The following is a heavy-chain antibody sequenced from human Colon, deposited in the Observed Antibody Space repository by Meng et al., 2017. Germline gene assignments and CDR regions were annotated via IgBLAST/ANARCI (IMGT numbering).Heavy chain of an antibody. V-gene: IGHV4-61*08. Sequence: GRLQESGPGLVRPSVTLSLICSVSGGSVSSAGYQWSWIRQPPGKGLEWIGYASTNYNPSLKSRVTISVDTSKNQFSLRLTSVTAADTAVYYCARDHMGSLDYWGQGILVTVSS. CDR1: GGSVSSAGYQ. CDR3: ARDHMGSLDY. D-gene: IGHD1-26*01. J-gene: IGHJ4*02. CDR2: AST.